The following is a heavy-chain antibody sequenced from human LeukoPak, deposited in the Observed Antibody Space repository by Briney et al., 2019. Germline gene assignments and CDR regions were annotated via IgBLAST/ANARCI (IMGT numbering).Heavy chain of an antibody. CDR1: GFTVSDNY. J-gene: IGHJ4*02. CDR3: ARDPGYSYGLDY. V-gene: IGHV3-53*01. D-gene: IGHD5-18*01. CDR2: IYSGGST. Sequence: GGSLRLSCAASGFTVSDNYMSWVRQAPGKGLEWVSVIYSGGSTYYADSVKGRFTISRDNSKNMVYLQMNSLRAEDTAVYYCARDPGYSYGLDYWGQGTLVSVSS.